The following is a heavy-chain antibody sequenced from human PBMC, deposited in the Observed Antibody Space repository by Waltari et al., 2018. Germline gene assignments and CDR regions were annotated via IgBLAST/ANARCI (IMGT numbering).Heavy chain of an antibody. CDR2: NNRSGGRT. Sequence: QVQLVQSGAEVKKPGASVKVSCKASGYTFTSYYMHWVRQAPGQGLEWVGINNRSGGRTSCAQKFKGIVTMTRDTSTSTVYMELSSLRSEDTAVYYCARGQWDCSSTSCLIVDYFDYWGQGTLVTVSS. CDR3: ARGQWDCSSTSCLIVDYFDY. J-gene: IGHJ4*02. CDR1: GYTFTSYY. D-gene: IGHD2-2*01. V-gene: IGHV1-46*01.